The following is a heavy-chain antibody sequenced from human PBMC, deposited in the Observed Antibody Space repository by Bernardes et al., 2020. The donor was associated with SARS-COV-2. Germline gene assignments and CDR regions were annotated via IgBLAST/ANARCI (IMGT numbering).Heavy chain of an antibody. Sequence: SEPLSLTCAVYGGSFSGYYWSWIRQSPGKGLEWIGEITHTGFTNYNPSLKSRVSMSVDTSKNQFSLNVTSVTAADTSVYYCARAVVEKQWANGPFWYFDLWARGTQVSVSS. J-gene: IGHJ2*01. CDR3: ARAVVEKQWANGPFWYFDL. V-gene: IGHV4-34*01. D-gene: IGHD6-19*01. CDR2: ITHTGFT. CDR1: GGSFSGYY.